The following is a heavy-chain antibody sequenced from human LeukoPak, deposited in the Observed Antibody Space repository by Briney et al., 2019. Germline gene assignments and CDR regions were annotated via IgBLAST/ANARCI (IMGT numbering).Heavy chain of an antibody. D-gene: IGHD2-2*01. Sequence: SETLSLTCTVSGGSISSHYWSWIRQPPGKGLEWIGYIYYSGSTNYNPSLKSRVAISVDTSKNQFSLKLSSVTAADTAVYYCASTPKGSVYCSSTSCSRGHYYYYMDVWGKGTTVTVSS. V-gene: IGHV4-59*11. CDR2: IYYSGST. CDR1: GGSISSHY. CDR3: ASTPKGSVYCSSTSCSRGHYYYYMDV. J-gene: IGHJ6*03.